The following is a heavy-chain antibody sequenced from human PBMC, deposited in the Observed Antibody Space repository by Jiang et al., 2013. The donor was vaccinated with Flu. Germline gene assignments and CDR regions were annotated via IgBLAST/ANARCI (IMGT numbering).Heavy chain of an antibody. CDR2: INPNSGGT. CDR3: ARDVGTMVRGGNGMDV. CDR1: GYTFTGYY. J-gene: IGHJ6*01. V-gene: IGHV1-2*04. D-gene: IGHD3-10*01. Sequence: GAEVKKPGASVKVSCKASGYTFTGYYMHWVRQAPGQGLEWMGWINPNSGGTNYAQKFQGWVTMTRDTSISTAYMELSRLRSDDTAVYYCARDVGTMVRGGNGMDVWGQRGPRSPSPQ.